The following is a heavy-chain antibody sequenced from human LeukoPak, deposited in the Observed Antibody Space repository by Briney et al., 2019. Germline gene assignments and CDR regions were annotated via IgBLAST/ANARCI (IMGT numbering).Heavy chain of an antibody. J-gene: IGHJ4*02. CDR1: GGSFSSSSFY. CDR2: SYYSGST. Sequence: PSETLSLTCTVSGGSFSSSSFYWGWIRQPPGKGLEWTGSSYYSGSTYYNPSLKSRVTISVDTSKNQFSLKLSSVTAADTAVYYCARGRGRGYDSRYYFDYWGQGTLVTVSS. CDR3: ARGRGRGYDSRYYFDY. V-gene: IGHV4-39*01. D-gene: IGHD5-12*01.